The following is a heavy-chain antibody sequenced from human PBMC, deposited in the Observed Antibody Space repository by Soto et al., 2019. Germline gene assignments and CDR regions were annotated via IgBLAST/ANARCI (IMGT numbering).Heavy chain of an antibody. J-gene: IGHJ4*02. CDR2: ISSNSRII. CDR1: GFTFTFESYE. CDR3: ARDFAWAFDY. V-gene: IGHV3-48*03. Sequence: EEQLVESGGGLQQPGGSLRLSCEASGFTFTFESYEMNWVRQAPGKGLEWVAYISSNSRIIHYADSVKGRFTISRDNAKNSLYLQMNSLRDEDTAVYYCARDFAWAFDYWGQGTLLTVSP. D-gene: IGHD1-26*01.